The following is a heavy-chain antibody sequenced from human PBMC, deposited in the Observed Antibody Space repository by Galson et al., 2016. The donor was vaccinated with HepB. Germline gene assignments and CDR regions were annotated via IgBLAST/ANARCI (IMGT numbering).Heavy chain of an antibody. Sequence: SLRLSCAGSGFIFSTHSMAWVRQAPGKGLEWVSLISSGGTYVYYADSVRGRFTISRDNAGNSLYLQMNTLRADDTAVYYCARAAGGGYVWDYYYGMDGWGKGITVTVSS. CDR3: ARAAGGGYVWDYYYGMDG. CDR2: ISSGGTYV. V-gene: IGHV3-21*01. D-gene: IGHD3-16*01. CDR1: GFIFSTHS. J-gene: IGHJ6*04.